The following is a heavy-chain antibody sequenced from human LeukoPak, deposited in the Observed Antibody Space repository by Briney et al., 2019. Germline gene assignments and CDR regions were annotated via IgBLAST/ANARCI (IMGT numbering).Heavy chain of an antibody. Sequence: SGTLSLTCTVFGDSVTGYYLNWVRQPPGKGLEWLGHIYKIGTTNYNPSLKSRLTISADTSKNQFSLKLRSVTAADTAVYYCVIGVGWQPDYWGQGALVTVSS. J-gene: IGHJ4*02. V-gene: IGHV4-59*02. CDR1: GDSVTGYY. D-gene: IGHD2-15*01. CDR3: VIGVGWQPDY. CDR2: IYKIGTT.